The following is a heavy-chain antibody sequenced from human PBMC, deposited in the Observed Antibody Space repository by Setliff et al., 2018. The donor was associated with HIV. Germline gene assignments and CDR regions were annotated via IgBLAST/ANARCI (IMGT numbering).Heavy chain of an antibody. V-gene: IGHV1-3*01. CDR2: INAGNGNT. CDR1: GYTFSRYA. Sequence: ASVKVSCKASGYTFSRYAMHWVRQAPGQRLEWMGWINAGNGNTKYSQKFQGRVSIARDTSASTAYMELNSLRAEDTAVYYCARDIRAGNYPPYSYFYYMDVWGKGTTVTVSS. D-gene: IGHD4-4*01. J-gene: IGHJ6*03. CDR3: ARDIRAGNYPPYSYFYYMDV.